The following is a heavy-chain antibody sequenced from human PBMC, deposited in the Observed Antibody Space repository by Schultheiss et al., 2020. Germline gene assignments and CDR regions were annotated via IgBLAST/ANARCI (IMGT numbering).Heavy chain of an antibody. Sequence: SETLSLTCTVSGDSIANNYWTWIRQSPGKGLEWLGYIRYGGTHSSGTTNYNPSLKSRVTLSVDTSKNQFSLKLSSVTAADTAVYYCARILGTGVRDYWGQGTLVTVSS. CDR2: IRYGGTHSSGTT. D-gene: IGHD1-1*01. CDR1: GDSIANNY. CDR3: ARILGTGVRDY. V-gene: IGHV4-59*08. J-gene: IGHJ4*02.